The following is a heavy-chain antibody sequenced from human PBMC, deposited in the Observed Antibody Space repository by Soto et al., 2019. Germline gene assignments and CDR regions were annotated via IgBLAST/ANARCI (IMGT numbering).Heavy chain of an antibody. CDR3: ARGEFDIVVVPAAIGYYYGMDV. CDR1: GGTFSSYA. CDR2: IIPIFGTA. Sequence: GASVKVSCKASGGTFSSYAISWVRQAPGQGLEWMGGIIPIFGTANYAQKFQGRVTITADESTSTAYMELSSQRSEDTAVYYCARGEFDIVVVPAAIGYYYGMDVWGQGTTVTVSS. V-gene: IGHV1-69*13. D-gene: IGHD2-2*01. J-gene: IGHJ6*02.